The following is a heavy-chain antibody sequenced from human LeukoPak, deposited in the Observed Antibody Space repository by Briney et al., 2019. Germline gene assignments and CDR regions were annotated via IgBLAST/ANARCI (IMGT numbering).Heavy chain of an antibody. D-gene: IGHD6-19*01. CDR1: GFTFSSYA. CDR3: AKYNSLGY. V-gene: IGHV3-30-3*01. CDR2: ISYDGSNK. J-gene: IGHJ4*02. Sequence: PGGSLRLSCAASGFTFSSYAMHWVRQAPGKGLEWVAVISYDGSNKYYADSVKGRFTISRDNSKNTLYLQMNSLRAEDTAVYYCAKYNSLGYCGQGTLVTVSS.